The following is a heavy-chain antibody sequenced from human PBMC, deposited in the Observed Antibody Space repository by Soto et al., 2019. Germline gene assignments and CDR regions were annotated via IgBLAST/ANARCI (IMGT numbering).Heavy chain of an antibody. CDR1: GGTFSNSA. D-gene: IGHD3-22*01. V-gene: IGHV1-3*01. J-gene: IGHJ4*02. CDR2: INAGNGNT. CDR3: ARSIVVVTSFDY. Sequence: ASVKVSCKASGGTFSNSAISWVRQAPGQRLEWMGWINAGNGNTKYSQKFQGRFTITSDTSASTAYMELSSLRSEDTAVYYCARSIVVVTSFDYWGQGTLVTVSS.